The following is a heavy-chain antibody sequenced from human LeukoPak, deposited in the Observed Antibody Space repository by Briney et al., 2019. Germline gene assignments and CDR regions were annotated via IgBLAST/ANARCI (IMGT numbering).Heavy chain of an antibody. CDR2: ISYSGST. CDR3: ARHITDYSYFDY. J-gene: IGHJ4*02. CDR1: GGSISSYY. Sequence: SETLSLTCTVSGGSISSYYWSWIRQPPGKGLEWIGYISYSGSTNYNPSLKSRVTISIDASKNQLSLKLSSVTAADTAVYYCARHITDYSYFDYWGQGTLVTVSS. D-gene: IGHD2-15*01. V-gene: IGHV4-59*08.